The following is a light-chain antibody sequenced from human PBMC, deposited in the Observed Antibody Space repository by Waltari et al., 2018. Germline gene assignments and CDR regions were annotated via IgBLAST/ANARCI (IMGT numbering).Light chain of an antibody. V-gene: IGKV3-15*01. CDR3: QQYNNWPPYT. CDR2: GAS. J-gene: IGKJ2*01. CDR1: QSVSSN. Sequence: EIVMTQYPATLSVSPGERATLSCRASQSVSSNLAWYPLKPGQAPRLLIYGASTRATGIPARFSGSGSGTEFTLTISSMQSEDFAVYYCQQYNNWPPYTFGQGTKLEIK.